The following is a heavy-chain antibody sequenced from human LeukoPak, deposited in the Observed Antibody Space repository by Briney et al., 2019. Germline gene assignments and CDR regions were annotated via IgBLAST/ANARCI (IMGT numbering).Heavy chain of an antibody. Sequence: GGSLRLSCSASGFTFSSYGMHWVRQAPGKGLEWVAFIRYDGSNKYYADSVKSRFTISRDNSKNTLYLQMNSLRAEDTAVYYCAKDRLEYSNYPLDYWGQGTLVTVSS. CDR1: GFTFSSYG. J-gene: IGHJ4*02. CDR3: AKDRLEYSNYPLDY. D-gene: IGHD4-11*01. V-gene: IGHV3-30*02. CDR2: IRYDGSNK.